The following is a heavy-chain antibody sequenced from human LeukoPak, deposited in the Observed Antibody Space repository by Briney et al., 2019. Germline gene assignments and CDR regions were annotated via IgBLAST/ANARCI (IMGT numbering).Heavy chain of an antibody. Sequence: SETLSLTCTVSGGSISSYYWSWIRQPAGEGLEWIGRIYTSGSTNYNPSLKSRVTMSVDTSKNQFSLKLSSVTAADTAVYYCARSGYYDSSGYYVPYYFDYWGQGTLVTVSS. J-gene: IGHJ4*02. CDR3: ARSGYYDSSGYYVPYYFDY. D-gene: IGHD3-22*01. CDR2: IYTSGST. V-gene: IGHV4-4*07. CDR1: GGSISSYY.